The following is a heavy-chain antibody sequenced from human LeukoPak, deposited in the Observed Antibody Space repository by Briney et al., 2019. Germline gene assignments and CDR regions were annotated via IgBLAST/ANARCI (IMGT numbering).Heavy chain of an antibody. Sequence: SETLSLTCTVSGGSLDSYYWSWVRQPPGKGLEWMGYIYYSGSTNYNPSLKSRVTISVDTSKKQFSLNLNSVTAADAAVYYCARTRHGSDYLGLFDYWGQGTLVTVSS. CDR3: ARTRHGSDYLGLFDY. CDR2: IYYSGST. CDR1: GGSLDSYY. J-gene: IGHJ4*02. V-gene: IGHV4-59*01. D-gene: IGHD3-16*01.